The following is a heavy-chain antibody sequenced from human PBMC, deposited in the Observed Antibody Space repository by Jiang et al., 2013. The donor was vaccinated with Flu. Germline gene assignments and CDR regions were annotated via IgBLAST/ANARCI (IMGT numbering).Heavy chain of an antibody. Sequence: GGGVVQPGRSLRLSCAASGFTFSSYGMHWVRQAPGKGLEWVAVIWYDGSNKYYADSVKGRFTISRDNSKNTLYLQMNSLRAEDTAVYYCARPPKIAPGGYYFDYWGQGTLVTVSS. CDR3: ARPPKIAPGGYYFDY. J-gene: IGHJ4*02. V-gene: IGHV3-33*01. CDR1: GFTFSSYG. CDR2: IWYDGSNK. D-gene: IGHD3-22*01.